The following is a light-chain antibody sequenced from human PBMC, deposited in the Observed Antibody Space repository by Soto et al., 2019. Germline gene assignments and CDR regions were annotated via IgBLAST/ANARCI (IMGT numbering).Light chain of an antibody. V-gene: IGLV2-14*01. J-gene: IGLJ1*01. CDR2: EVS. Sequence: QSALTQPASVSGSPGQSITISCTGTSSDVGGYNYVSWYQQHPGKAPKLMIYEVSNRPSGVSNRFSGSKSGNTASLTISGLQAEDEADYYCSSYTTSYFDVFGPGTKLTVL. CDR3: SSYTTSYFDV. CDR1: SSDVGGYNY.